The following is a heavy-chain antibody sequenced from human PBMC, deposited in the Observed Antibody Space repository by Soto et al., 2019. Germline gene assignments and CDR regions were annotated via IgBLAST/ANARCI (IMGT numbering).Heavy chain of an antibody. CDR3: ARWTYYDSSGYYYVFDY. Sequence: GGSLRLSCAASGFTFSSYSMNWVRQAPGKGLEWVSSISSGSSYIYYADSVKGRFTISRDNAKNSLYLQMNSLRAEDTAVYYCARWTYYDSSGYYYVFDYWGQGTLVTVSS. J-gene: IGHJ4*02. V-gene: IGHV3-21*01. D-gene: IGHD3-22*01. CDR1: GFTFSSYS. CDR2: ISSGSSYI.